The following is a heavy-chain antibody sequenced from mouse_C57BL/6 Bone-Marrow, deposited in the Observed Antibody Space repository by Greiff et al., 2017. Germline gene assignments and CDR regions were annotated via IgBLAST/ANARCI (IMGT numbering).Heavy chain of an antibody. CDR3: ARSKNWDSWFAY. D-gene: IGHD4-1*01. Sequence: QVQLQQSGAELVRPGTSVKVSCKASGYAFTNYLLEWVKQRPGQGLEWIGVINPGCGGTNYNEKFKGKATLTADKSSSTAYMQLSSLTSEDSAVYCCARSKNWDSWFAYWGQGTLVTVSA. V-gene: IGHV1-54*01. CDR1: GYAFTNYL. J-gene: IGHJ3*01. CDR2: INPGCGGT.